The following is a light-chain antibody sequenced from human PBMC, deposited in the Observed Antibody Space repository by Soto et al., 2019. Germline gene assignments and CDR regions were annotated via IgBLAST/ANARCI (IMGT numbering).Light chain of an antibody. V-gene: IGLV2-14*01. CDR2: EVS. J-gene: IGLJ3*02. Sequence: QSDLTQPASVSGYPGQSITISCTGTSSDVGGYNYVSWYQQHPGKAPKLMIYEVSNRPSGVSNRFSGSKSGNTASLTISGLQAEDEADYYCSSYTSSSLRVFGGGTKLTVL. CDR1: SSDVGGYNY. CDR3: SSYTSSSLRV.